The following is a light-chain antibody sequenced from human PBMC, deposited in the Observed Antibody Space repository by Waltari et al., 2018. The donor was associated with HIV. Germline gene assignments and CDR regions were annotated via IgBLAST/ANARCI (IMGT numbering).Light chain of an antibody. CDR3: ATWDDSLNALV. CDR2: STN. J-gene: IGLJ2*01. V-gene: IGLV1-44*01. Sequence: QSVLTQALSASGTPGQRVTISCSGSSSNIGNNIVNWYQQLSGTAPKLLIFSTNERAFGVPDRFSGSKSDTSASLAISGLQFEDEAYYYCATWDDSLNALVFGGGTKLTVL. CDR1: SSNIGNNI.